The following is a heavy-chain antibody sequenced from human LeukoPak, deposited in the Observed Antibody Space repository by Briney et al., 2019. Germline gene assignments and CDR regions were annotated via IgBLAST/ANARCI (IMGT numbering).Heavy chain of an antibody. J-gene: IGHJ6*02. CDR2: MSFDGSTT. V-gene: IGHV3-30*09. D-gene: IGHD2-2*01. CDR1: GFTFSAYA. Sequence: GGSLRLSCAASGFTFSAYAMHWVRQAPGKGLEWVAIMSFDGSTTYQADPVKGRFAISRDNSKNTLYLHMHSLRDEDTAVYYCARVIVPNFYYYGLDVWGQGTTVTVSS. CDR3: ARVIVPNFYYYGLDV.